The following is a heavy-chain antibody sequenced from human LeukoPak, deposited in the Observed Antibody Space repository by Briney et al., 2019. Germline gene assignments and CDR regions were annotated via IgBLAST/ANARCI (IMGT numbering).Heavy chain of an antibody. CDR2: FDPEDGET. CDR3: ATVPIYCSSSSCPTFDY. D-gene: IGHD2-2*01. J-gene: IGHJ4*02. Sequence: GASVKVSCKVSGYTLTELSMHWVRQAPGKGLEWMGGFDPEDGETIYAQKFQGRVTMTEDTSTDTAYMELSSLRSDDTAVYYCATVPIYCSSSSCPTFDYWGQGTLVTVSS. V-gene: IGHV1-24*01. CDR1: GYTLTELS.